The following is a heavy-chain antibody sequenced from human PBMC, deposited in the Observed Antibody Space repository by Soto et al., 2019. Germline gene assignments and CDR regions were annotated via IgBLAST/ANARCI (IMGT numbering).Heavy chain of an antibody. V-gene: IGHV3-21*01. CDR2: ISSSSSYI. J-gene: IGHJ4*02. D-gene: IGHD5-12*01. Sequence: PGGSLRLSCAASGFTFSSYSMNWVRQAPGKGLEWVSSISSSSSYIYYADSVKGRFTISRDNAKNSLYLQMNSLRAEDTAVYYCARDQGYNVVFDSWGQGTLVTVSS. CDR1: GFTFSSYS. CDR3: ARDQGYNVVFDS.